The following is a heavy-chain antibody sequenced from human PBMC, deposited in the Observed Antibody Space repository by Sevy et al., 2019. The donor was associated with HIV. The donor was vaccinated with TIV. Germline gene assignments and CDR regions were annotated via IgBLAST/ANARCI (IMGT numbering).Heavy chain of an antibody. D-gene: IGHD2-2*02. J-gene: IGHJ4*02. Sequence: ASVKVSCKASGYTFTSYGISWVRQAPGQGLEWMGWISAYNGNTNYAQKLQGRVTMTTDTSTSTAYMELRSLRSDDMAVYYCARDPDIVVVPAAIFFDYWGQGTLVTVSS. V-gene: IGHV1-18*03. CDR2: ISAYNGNT. CDR3: ARDPDIVVVPAAIFFDY. CDR1: GYTFTSYG.